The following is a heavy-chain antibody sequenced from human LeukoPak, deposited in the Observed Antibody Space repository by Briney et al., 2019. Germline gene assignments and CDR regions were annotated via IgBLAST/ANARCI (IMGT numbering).Heavy chain of an antibody. D-gene: IGHD6-19*01. CDR2: ISSSSSYI. V-gene: IGHV3-21*01. Sequence: GALRLSCAASGFTFSSYSMNWVRQAPGKGLEWVSSISSSSSYIYYADSVKGRFTISRDNAKNSLYLQMNSLRAEDTSVYYCARRGAVAGTVDYWGQGTLVTVSS. CDR3: ARRGAVAGTVDY. J-gene: IGHJ4*02. CDR1: GFTFSSYS.